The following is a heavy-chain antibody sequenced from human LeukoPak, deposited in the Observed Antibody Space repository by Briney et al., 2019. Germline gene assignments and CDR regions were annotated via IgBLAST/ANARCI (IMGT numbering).Heavy chain of an antibody. D-gene: IGHD6-6*01. Sequence: PGGSLRLSCAASGFTFSSYGMHWVRQAPGQGLEWISSISSSSSYIYYADSVRGRFTISRDNAKHSVFLQMNRLRAEDTAVYYCARALSIATTVDIWGLGTMVTVSS. CDR1: GFTFSSYG. V-gene: IGHV3-21*01. CDR3: ARALSIATTVDI. CDR2: ISSSSSYI. J-gene: IGHJ3*02.